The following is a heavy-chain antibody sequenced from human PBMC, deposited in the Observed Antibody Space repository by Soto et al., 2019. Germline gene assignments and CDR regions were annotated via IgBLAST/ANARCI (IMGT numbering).Heavy chain of an antibody. J-gene: IGHJ4*02. CDR2: INTDGSVA. Sequence: DVQLVESGGGLVQPGESLRLSCAASGLTFRSYWMHWVRQAPGKGLVWVSRINTDGSVAMYVDSVKGRFTISRDNAKNTVYLHMHSLRAEGTAVYYCVRDMQLWRLDSWGQGPLVTVSS. CDR1: GLTFRSYW. CDR3: VRDMQLWRLDS. D-gene: IGHD2-21*01. V-gene: IGHV3-74*03.